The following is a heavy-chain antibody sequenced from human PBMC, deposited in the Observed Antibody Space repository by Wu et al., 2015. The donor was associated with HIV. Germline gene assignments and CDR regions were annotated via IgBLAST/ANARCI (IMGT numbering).Heavy chain of an antibody. V-gene: IGHV1-2*02. CDR1: GYTFTDYY. CDR2: INCNSAGT. Sequence: QVLLVQSGSEMKKPGASVKVSCKTSGYTFTDYYIHWVRQAPGQGLEWMGWINCNSAGTFYAQKFQGRVIMTRDTSNNTVYMQLNSLNSDDTAVYYCARVSPPDVWGKGTLVTVSS. CDR3: ARVSPPDV. J-gene: IGHJ6*04.